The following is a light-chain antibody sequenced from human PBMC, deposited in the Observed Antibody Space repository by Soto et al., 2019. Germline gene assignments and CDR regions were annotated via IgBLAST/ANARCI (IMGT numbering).Light chain of an antibody. Sequence: EIVLTQSPATLSLSPGERATLSCRASQTITTYLAWYQQKPGQPPRLLIYGASNRATGIPARFRGSGSGTDFTLTISNLEPEDFAVYYCQQRSNWPANFGQGTRLEIK. V-gene: IGKV3-11*01. CDR1: QTITTY. CDR2: GAS. CDR3: QQRSNWPAN. J-gene: IGKJ5*01.